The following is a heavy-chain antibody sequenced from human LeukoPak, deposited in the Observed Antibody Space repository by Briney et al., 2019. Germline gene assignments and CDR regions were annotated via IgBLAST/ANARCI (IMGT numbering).Heavy chain of an antibody. V-gene: IGHV4-34*01. D-gene: IGHD3-22*01. CDR2: INHSGST. J-gene: IGHJ4*02. Sequence: SETLSLTCAVYGGSFSGYYWSWIRQPPGKGLEWIGEINHSGSTNYNPSLKSRVTISVDTSKNQFSLKLSSVTAADTAVYYCARGLPSMIVVVITTLWDYWGQGTLVTVSS. CDR1: GGSFSGYY. CDR3: ARGLPSMIVVVITTLWDY.